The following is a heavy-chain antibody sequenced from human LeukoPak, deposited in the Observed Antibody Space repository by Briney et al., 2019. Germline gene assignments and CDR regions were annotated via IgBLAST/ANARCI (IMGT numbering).Heavy chain of an antibody. V-gene: IGHV3-33*01. CDR3: ARDPESRNPYYYYYYGMDV. Sequence: GGSLRLSCAASGFTFSSYGMHWVRQAPGKGLEWVAVIWYDGSNKYYADSVKGRFTISRDNSKNTLYLQMNSLRAEDTAVYYCARDPESRNPYYYYYYGMDVWGQGTTVTVSS. J-gene: IGHJ6*02. D-gene: IGHD1-14*01. CDR1: GFTFSSYG. CDR2: IWYDGSNK.